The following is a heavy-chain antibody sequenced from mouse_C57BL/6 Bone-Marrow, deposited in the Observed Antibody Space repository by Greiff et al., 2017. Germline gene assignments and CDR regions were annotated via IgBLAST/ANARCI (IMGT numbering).Heavy chain of an antibody. CDR1: GYTFTSYW. CDR2: IDPSDSYT. J-gene: IGHJ1*03. Sequence: VQLQQPGAELVKPGASVKLSCKASGYTFTSYWMHWVKQRPGQGLEWIGEIDPSDSYTNYNQKFKGKSTLTVDKSSSTAYMQLSSLTSEDSAVYYCARENYGSSYLWYFDVWGTGTTVTVSS. CDR3: ARENYGSSYLWYFDV. D-gene: IGHD1-1*01. V-gene: IGHV1-69*01.